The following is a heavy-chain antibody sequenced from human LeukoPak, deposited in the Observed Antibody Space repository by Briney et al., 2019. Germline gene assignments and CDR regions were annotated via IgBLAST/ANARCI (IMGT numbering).Heavy chain of an antibody. CDR1: GFTFSRYS. D-gene: IGHD6-13*01. V-gene: IGHV3-21*01. CDR2: ISSSGSYI. Sequence: GGSLRLSCGASGFTFSRYSMNWVRQAPGKGLEWVSSISSSGSYIYYADSVKGRFTISRDNSKNTLYLQMNSLRAEDTAVYYCARPRGAAAGTFGFDPWGQGTLVTVSS. CDR3: ARPRGAAAGTFGFDP. J-gene: IGHJ5*02.